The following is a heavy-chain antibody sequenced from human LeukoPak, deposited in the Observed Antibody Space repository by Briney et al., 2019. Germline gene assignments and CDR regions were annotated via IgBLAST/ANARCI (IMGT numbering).Heavy chain of an antibody. D-gene: IGHD3-22*01. CDR1: GGSFSGYY. V-gene: IGHV4-34*01. J-gene: IGHJ4*02. Sequence: SETLSLTCAVYGGSFSGYYWSWIRQPPGKGLEWIGEINHSGSTNYNPSLKSRVTISVDTSKNQFPLKLSSVTAADTAVYYCAVGPRYYYDSSGSLDYWGQGALVTVSS. CDR2: INHSGST. CDR3: AVGPRYYYDSSGSLDY.